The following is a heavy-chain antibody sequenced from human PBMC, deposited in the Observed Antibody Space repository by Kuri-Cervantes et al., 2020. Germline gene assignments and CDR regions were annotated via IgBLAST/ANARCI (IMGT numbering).Heavy chain of an antibody. CDR3: ARGIGYYSYWRAPGPFYYFYGMDV. CDR1: GGSVNSDTNS. Sequence: SQTLSLTCAVSGGSVNSDTNSWTWIRQPPGKGLEWIGHIFQSGSPYYNPSLKSRVTISVDRSKNQFSLTLSSVTAADTAVYYCARGIGYYSYWRAPGPFYYFYGMDVWGQGTTVTVSS. D-gene: IGHD2-2*03. J-gene: IGHJ6*02. CDR2: IFQSGSP. V-gene: IGHV4-30-2*01.